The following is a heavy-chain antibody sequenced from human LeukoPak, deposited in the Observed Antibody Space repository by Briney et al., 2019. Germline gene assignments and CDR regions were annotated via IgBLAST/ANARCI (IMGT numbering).Heavy chain of an antibody. Sequence: TGGSLRLSCAASGFTFSSYWMSWVRQAPGKGLEWVANIKQDGSEKYYVDSVKGRFTISRDNAKNSLYLQMNSLRAEDTAVYYCARVPAGGLSWFDPWGQGTLVTVSS. D-gene: IGHD3-10*01. V-gene: IGHV3-7*01. CDR2: IKQDGSEK. CDR1: GFTFSSYW. J-gene: IGHJ5*02. CDR3: ARVPAGGLSWFDP.